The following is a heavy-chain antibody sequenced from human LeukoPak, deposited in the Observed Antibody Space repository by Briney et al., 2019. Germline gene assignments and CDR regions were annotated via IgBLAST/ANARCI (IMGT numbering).Heavy chain of an antibody. J-gene: IGHJ4*02. V-gene: IGHV6-1*01. D-gene: IGHD3-10*01. CDR1: GDSVSSNSVI. CDR3: ARDLHGSRGEFDY. Sequence: QSQTLSLTCDISGDSVSSNSVIWNWIRQSPSRGLEWLGRTYYKSKWYNDYATSVQSRITINSDTSRNQFSLQLNSVTLEDTAVYYCARDLHGSRGEFDYWGQGTLVTVSS. CDR2: TYYKSKWYN.